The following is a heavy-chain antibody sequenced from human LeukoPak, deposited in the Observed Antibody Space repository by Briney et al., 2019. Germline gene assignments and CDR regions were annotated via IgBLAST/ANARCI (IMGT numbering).Heavy chain of an antibody. Sequence: GGSLRLSCAASGFTFSNYWMHWVRQAPGKGLVWVSRINTDGSSTTYADSVKGRFTISRDNSKNTLYLQMNSLRAEDTAVYYCARDSGSGSPTGENLDYWGQGTLVTVSS. D-gene: IGHD3-10*01. CDR2: INTDGSST. V-gene: IGHV3-74*01. J-gene: IGHJ4*02. CDR1: GFTFSNYW. CDR3: ARDSGSGSPTGENLDY.